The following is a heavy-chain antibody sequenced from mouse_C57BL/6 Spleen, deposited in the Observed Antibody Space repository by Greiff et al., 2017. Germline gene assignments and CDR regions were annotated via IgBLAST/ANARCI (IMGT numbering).Heavy chain of an antibody. V-gene: IGHV1-52*01. CDR2: IDPSDSET. J-gene: IGHJ3*01. Sequence: QVQLQQPGAELVRPGSSVKLSCKASGYTFTSYWMHWVKQRPIQGLEWIGNIDPSDSETHYNQKFKDKATLTVDKSSSTAYMQHSSLTSEDSAVYYCARSRDGYSAWFAYGGQGTLVTVSA. CDR3: ARSRDGYSAWFAY. CDR1: GYTFTSYW. D-gene: IGHD2-3*01.